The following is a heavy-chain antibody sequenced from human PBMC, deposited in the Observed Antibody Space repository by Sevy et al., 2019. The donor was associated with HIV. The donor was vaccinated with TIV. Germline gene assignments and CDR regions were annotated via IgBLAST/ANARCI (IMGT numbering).Heavy chain of an antibody. CDR1: GGSISSGTYC. CDR3: AREGSSGWYGELDY. CDR2: IYTSGST. Sequence: SETLSLTCTVSGGSISSGTYCWSWIRQPAGKGLEWIGRIYTSGSTNYNPFLKSRVTISVDTSKNQFSLKLSSVTAADTAVYYCAREGSSGWYGELDYWGQGTLVTVSS. J-gene: IGHJ4*02. V-gene: IGHV4-61*02. D-gene: IGHD6-19*01.